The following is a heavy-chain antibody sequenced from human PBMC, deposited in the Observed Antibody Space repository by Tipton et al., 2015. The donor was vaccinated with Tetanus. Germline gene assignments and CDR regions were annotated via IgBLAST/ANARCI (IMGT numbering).Heavy chain of an antibody. V-gene: IGHV4-61*01. CDR1: GGSVGSGSYY. CDR2: IHYSGDT. Sequence: TLSLTCTVSGGSVGSGSYYWSWIRQPPGKGLEWIGYIHYSGDTNYNYNPSLQSRLTISVDTSKNQFSLNLGSVTAADTAVYYCARVGLHVVAGTGQYYFDYWGRGTLVTVSS. D-gene: IGHD6-19*01. J-gene: IGHJ4*02. CDR3: ARVGLHVVAGTGQYYFDY.